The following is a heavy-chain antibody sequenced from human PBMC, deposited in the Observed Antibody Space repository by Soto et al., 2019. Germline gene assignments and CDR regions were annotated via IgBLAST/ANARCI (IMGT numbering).Heavy chain of an antibody. V-gene: IGHV5-51*01. CDR3: ARHSRAIFGVVIPGAFDI. D-gene: IGHD3-3*01. CDR1: GYSFTSYW. CDR2: IYPGDSDT. J-gene: IGHJ3*02. Sequence: GESLKISCKGSGYSFTSYWIGWVRQMPGKXLEWMGIIYPGDSDTRYSPSFQGQVTISADKSISTAYLQWSSLKASDTAMYYCARHSRAIFGVVIPGAFDIWGQGTMVTVS.